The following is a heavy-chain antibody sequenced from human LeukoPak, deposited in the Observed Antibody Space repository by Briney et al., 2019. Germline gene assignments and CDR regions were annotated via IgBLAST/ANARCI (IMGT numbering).Heavy chain of an antibody. CDR2: INPNSGGT. V-gene: IGHV1-2*02. CDR3: ARGYQLLRDYYYYYGMDV. Sequence: ASVKVSRTASGYTFTGYYMHWVRQAPGQGLEWMGWINPNSGGTNYAQKFQGRVTMTRDTSISTAYMELSRLRSDDTAVYYCARGYQLLRDYYYYYGMDVWGQGTTVTVSS. J-gene: IGHJ6*02. D-gene: IGHD2-2*01. CDR1: GYTFTGYY.